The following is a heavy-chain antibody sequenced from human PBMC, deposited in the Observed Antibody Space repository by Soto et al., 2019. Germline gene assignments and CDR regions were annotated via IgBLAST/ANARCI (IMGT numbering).Heavy chain of an antibody. J-gene: IGHJ4*02. CDR1: GFTFSSYE. V-gene: IGHV3-48*03. CDR2: ISSGGSTM. CDR3: ARGRVYSRSDTFDY. Sequence: EVHLVESGGDLVQPGGSLRLSCAASGFTFSSYEITWVRQAPGKGLEWVSYISSGGSTMYYADSVKGRFTISRDNAKNSLYLQMNSLRVEDTAINYCARGRVYSRSDTFDYWGQGTLVTVSS. D-gene: IGHD6-6*01.